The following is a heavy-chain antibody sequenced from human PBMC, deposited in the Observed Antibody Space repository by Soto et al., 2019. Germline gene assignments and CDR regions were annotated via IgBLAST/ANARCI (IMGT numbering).Heavy chain of an antibody. D-gene: IGHD6-6*01. V-gene: IGHV5-51*01. CDR3: ARTRSFTLGFYYDGMDV. CDR2: IYPGDSDT. CDR1: RYIFADYC. J-gene: IGHJ6*02. Sequence: PGASLKISCQDSRYIFADYCIGCGRPLPGEDLQWMGIIYPGDSDTRYSPSFQGQVTISADKSLRTAYLQWTSLKASDTALYYCARTRSFTLGFYYDGMDVWGQGTTVTVSS.